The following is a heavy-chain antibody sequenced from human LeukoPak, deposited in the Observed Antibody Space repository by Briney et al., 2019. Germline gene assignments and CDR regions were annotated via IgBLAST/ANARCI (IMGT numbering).Heavy chain of an antibody. Sequence: PSETLSLTCAVSGDSIRSSSYYWGWIRQPPGRGLEWIGSIYYRGSTYYNPSLKSRVTISVDTSKSQFSLELTSVTVADTAMNFCATGIVAIKSRFFDYWGQGSLITVSS. CDR1: GDSIRSSSYY. D-gene: IGHD5-12*01. V-gene: IGHV4-39*01. CDR2: IYYRGST. J-gene: IGHJ4*02. CDR3: ATGIVAIKSRFFDY.